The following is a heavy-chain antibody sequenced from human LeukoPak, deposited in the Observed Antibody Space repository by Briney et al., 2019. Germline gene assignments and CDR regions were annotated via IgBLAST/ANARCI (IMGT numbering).Heavy chain of an antibody. CDR3: ARAGSSSWYSNRFDP. Sequence: GGSLRLSCAASGFTFSSYWMHWVRQAPGKGLVGVSRINSDGSSTGYADSVKGRFTISRDNAKNTLYLQMNSLRAEDTAVYYCARAGSSSWYSNRFDPWGQGTLVTVSS. D-gene: IGHD6-13*01. V-gene: IGHV3-74*01. CDR1: GFTFSSYW. J-gene: IGHJ5*02. CDR2: INSDGSST.